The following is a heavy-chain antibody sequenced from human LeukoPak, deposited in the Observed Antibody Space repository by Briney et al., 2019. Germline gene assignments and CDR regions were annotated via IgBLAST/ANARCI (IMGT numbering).Heavy chain of an antibody. CDR2: ISSGGST. J-gene: IGHJ4*02. CDR3: SRDRMGTKSFDY. D-gene: IGHD5-24*01. V-gene: IGHV3-66*01. Sequence: GGSLRLSCAASGFTVRSNYMSWVRQAPGKGLEWVSVISSGGSTYCADSVKGRFTISRDSSKNTLYLQMKSLRAEDTALYYCSRDRMGTKSFDYWGRGTLVTVSS. CDR1: GFTVRSNY.